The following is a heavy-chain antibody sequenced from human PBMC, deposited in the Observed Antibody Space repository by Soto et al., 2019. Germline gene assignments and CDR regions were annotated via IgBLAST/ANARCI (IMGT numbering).Heavy chain of an antibody. CDR2: IYYSGST. V-gene: IGHV4-31*03. D-gene: IGHD5-18*01. Sequence: SETLSLTCTVSGGSISSGGYYWSWIRQHPGKGLEWIGYIYYSGSTYYNPSLKSRVTISVDTSKNQFSLKLSSVTAADTAVYYCARASYSYDPYYFDYWGQGTLVTVSS. J-gene: IGHJ4*02. CDR3: ARASYSYDPYYFDY. CDR1: GGSISSGGYY.